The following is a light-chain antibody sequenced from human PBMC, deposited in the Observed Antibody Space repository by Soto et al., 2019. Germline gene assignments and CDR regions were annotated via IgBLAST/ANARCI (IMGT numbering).Light chain of an antibody. J-gene: IGLJ3*02. CDR3: CSYAGSSTFRV. V-gene: IGLV2-23*02. CDR1: SSDVGSYNL. CDR2: EVS. Sequence: QSALTQPASVSGSPGQSITISCTGTSSDVGSYNLVSWYQQHPGKAPKLMIYEVSKRPSGVSNRFSGSKSGNTASLTISGLQAEDDADYYCCSYAGSSTFRVFGGGTKVTVL.